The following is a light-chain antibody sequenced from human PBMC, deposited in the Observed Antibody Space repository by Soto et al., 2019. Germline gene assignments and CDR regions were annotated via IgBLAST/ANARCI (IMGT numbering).Light chain of an antibody. V-gene: IGKV1-5*01. CDR3: HQYYSYYLT. CDR2: DAS. Sequence: DIQMTQSPSTLSASIGDRVTITCRASQSISSWLAWYQQKPGKAPKLLIYDASKLESGVPSRFSGSGSGTEFSLAISSLLPDDFATYFCHQYYSYYLTVGQGTKVDI. CDR1: QSISSW. J-gene: IGKJ1*01.